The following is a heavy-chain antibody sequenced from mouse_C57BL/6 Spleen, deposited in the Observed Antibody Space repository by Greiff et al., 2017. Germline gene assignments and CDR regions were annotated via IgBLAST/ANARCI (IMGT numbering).Heavy chain of an antibody. CDR3: TRPLHYYGSSYWFAY. CDR1: GYTFTDYE. J-gene: IGHJ3*01. Sequence: VQLQQSGAELVRPGASVTLSCKASGYTFTDYEMHWVKQTPVHGLEWIGAIDPETGGTAYNQKFKGKAILTADKSSSTAYMELRSLTSEDSAVYYCTRPLHYYGSSYWFAYWGQGTLVTVSA. D-gene: IGHD1-1*01. CDR2: IDPETGGT. V-gene: IGHV1-15*01.